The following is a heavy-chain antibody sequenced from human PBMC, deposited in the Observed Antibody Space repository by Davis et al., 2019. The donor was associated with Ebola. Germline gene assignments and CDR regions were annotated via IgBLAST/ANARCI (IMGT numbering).Heavy chain of an antibody. CDR3: ARGRRGELYGMDV. CDR2: ISGSGGST. J-gene: IGHJ6*02. V-gene: IGHV3-23*01. CDR1: GFTFSSYA. D-gene: IGHD1-7*01. Sequence: GGSLRLSCAASGFTFSSYAMSWVRQAPGKGLEWVSAISGSGGSTYYADSVKGRFTISRDNSKNTLYLQMNSLRAEDTAVYYCARGRRGELYGMDVWGQGTTVTVSS.